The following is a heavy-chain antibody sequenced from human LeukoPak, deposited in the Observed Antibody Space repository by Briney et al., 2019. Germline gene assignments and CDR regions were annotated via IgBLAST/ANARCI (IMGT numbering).Heavy chain of an antibody. Sequence: GGSLRLSCAASGFTFSSYAMSWVRQAPGKGLELDSAISGSGGSTYYADSVKGRFTISRDNSKNTLYLQMNRLRAEDTAVYYCAIKSDFWSGYFRYWGQGTLVTVSS. D-gene: IGHD3-3*01. J-gene: IGHJ4*02. V-gene: IGHV3-23*01. CDR2: ISGSGGST. CDR3: AIKSDFWSGYFRY. CDR1: GFTFSSYA.